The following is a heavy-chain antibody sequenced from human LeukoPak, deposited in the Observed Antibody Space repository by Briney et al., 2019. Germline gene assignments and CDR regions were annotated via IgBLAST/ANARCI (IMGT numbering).Heavy chain of an antibody. CDR2: INSDGSST. CDR1: GFTFSSYW. V-gene: IGHV3-74*01. Sequence: GGSLRPSCAASGFTFSSYWMHWVRQAPGKGLVWVSRINSDGSSTSYADSVKGRFTISRDNAKNTLYLQMNSLRAEDTAVYYCARGRRSGYQLDYWGQGTLVTVSS. J-gene: IGHJ4*02. D-gene: IGHD3-3*01. CDR3: ARGRRSGYQLDY.